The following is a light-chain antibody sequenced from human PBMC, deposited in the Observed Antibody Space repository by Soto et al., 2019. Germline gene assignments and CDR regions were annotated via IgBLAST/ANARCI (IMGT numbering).Light chain of an antibody. CDR3: QKYNSAPLT. J-gene: IGKJ4*01. CDR2: AAS. CDR1: QGISTF. V-gene: IGKV1-9*01. Sequence: IQLTQSPSSLSASIGDRVTITCRAGQGISTFLAWYQQTPRKAPKLLIYAASTLQSGVPSRFSGSGSGTDFTLTISSLQPEDFATYYCQKYNSAPLTFGGGTKVDIK.